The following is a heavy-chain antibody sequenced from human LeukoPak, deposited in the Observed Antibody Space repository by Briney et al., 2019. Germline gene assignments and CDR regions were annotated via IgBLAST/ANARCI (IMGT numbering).Heavy chain of an antibody. V-gene: IGHV3-48*04. CDR3: ARDRWSSTSYNDY. Sequence: PGGSLRLSCAASGFAFNSYNMNWVRQAPGKGLEWVSYISSSSSTIYYADSVKGRFTISRDNAKNSLYLQMNSLRAEDTAVYYCARDRWSSTSYNDYWGQGTLVTVSS. D-gene: IGHD2-2*01. J-gene: IGHJ4*02. CDR2: ISSSSSTI. CDR1: GFAFNSYN.